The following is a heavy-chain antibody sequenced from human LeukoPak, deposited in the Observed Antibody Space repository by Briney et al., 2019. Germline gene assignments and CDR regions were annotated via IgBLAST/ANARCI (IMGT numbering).Heavy chain of an antibody. CDR3: AKWGDYDILTGYYVSDF. CDR2: ITGSGDTT. V-gene: IGHV3-23*01. CDR1: GFIFRNYA. J-gene: IGHJ4*02. D-gene: IGHD3-9*01. Sequence: GGSLRLSCAASGFIFRNYAMSWVRQAPGKGLEWVSAITGSGDTTYYADSVKGRFTISRDNSKNTLYVEKNTLRAEDTAVYYCAKWGDYDILTGYYVSDFWGQGTLVTVSS.